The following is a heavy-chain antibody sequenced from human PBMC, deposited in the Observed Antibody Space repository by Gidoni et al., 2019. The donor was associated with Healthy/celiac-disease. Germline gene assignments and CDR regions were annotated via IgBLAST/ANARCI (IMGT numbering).Heavy chain of an antibody. CDR2: IWYDGSNK. D-gene: IGHD5-18*01. J-gene: IGHJ3*02. CDR3: ARDHLQLWSNDAFDI. Sequence: QVQLVESGGGVVQAGRSLRLSCAASGFTFSSYGMHWVRQAPGKGLEWVAVIWYDGSNKYYADSVKGRFTISRDNSKNTLYLQMNSLRAEDTAVYYCARDHLQLWSNDAFDIWGQGTMVTVSS. CDR1: GFTFSSYG. V-gene: IGHV3-33*01.